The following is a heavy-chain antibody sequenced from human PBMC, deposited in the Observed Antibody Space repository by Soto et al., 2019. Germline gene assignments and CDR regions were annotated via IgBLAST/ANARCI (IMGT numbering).Heavy chain of an antibody. V-gene: IGHV3-9*01. J-gene: IGHJ4*02. D-gene: IGHD2-8*01. CDR1: GFTFDDYA. CDR2: ISWNSGSI. CDR3: AKDIGPPQYCTNGVCPFDY. Sequence: GGSLRLSCAASGFTFDDYAMHWVRQAPGKGLEWVSGISWNSGSIGYADSVKGRFTISRDNAKNSLYLQMSSLRAEDTALYYCAKDIGPPQYCTNGVCPFDYWGQGTLVTVSS.